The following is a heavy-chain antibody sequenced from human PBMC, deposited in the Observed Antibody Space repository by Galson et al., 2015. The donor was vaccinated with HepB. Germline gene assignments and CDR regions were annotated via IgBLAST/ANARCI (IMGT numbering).Heavy chain of an antibody. Sequence: SVKVSCKASGYTFTSYGISWVRQAPGQGLEWMGWTSAYNGNTNYAQKLQGRVTMTTDTSTSTAYMELRSLRSDDTAVYYCARDRPYIAVAFDGMDVWGQGTTVTVSS. CDR1: GYTFTSYG. CDR3: ARDRPYIAVAFDGMDV. V-gene: IGHV1-18*04. J-gene: IGHJ6*02. CDR2: TSAYNGNT. D-gene: IGHD6-19*01.